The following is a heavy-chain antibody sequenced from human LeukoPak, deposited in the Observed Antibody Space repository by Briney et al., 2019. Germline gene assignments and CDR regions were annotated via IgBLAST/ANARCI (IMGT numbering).Heavy chain of an antibody. CDR2: IYYSGST. J-gene: IGHJ4*02. D-gene: IGHD2-2*02. CDR1: GGSISSYY. CDR3: ARHSPATAIPYYFDY. Sequence: SETLSLTCTVSGGSISSYYWSWIRQPPGKGLEWIGYIYYSGSTNYNPSLKSRVTISADTSKNQFSLKLSSVTAADTAVYYCARHSPATAIPYYFDYWGQGTLVTVSS. V-gene: IGHV4-59*08.